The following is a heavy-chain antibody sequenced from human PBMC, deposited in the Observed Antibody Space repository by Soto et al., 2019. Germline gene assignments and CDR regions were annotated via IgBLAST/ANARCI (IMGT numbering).Heavy chain of an antibody. CDR3: ARAGQNWFDP. J-gene: IGHJ5*02. Sequence: GGSLSLSCAASGFTFSSFAMTWVRQAPGEGLEWVSALTASGGSTFYADSVKGRFTISRDNSKNTLYLQMNSLRSEDTAVYYCARAGQNWFDPWGQGTLVTVSS. CDR1: GFTFSSFA. V-gene: IGHV3-23*01. CDR2: LTASGGST.